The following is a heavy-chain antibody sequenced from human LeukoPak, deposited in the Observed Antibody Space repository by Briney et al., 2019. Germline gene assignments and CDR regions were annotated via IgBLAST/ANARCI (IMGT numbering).Heavy chain of an antibody. CDR1: GFTFSNYW. CDR2: INTDGSST. CDR3: AREFRKGGC. Sequence: GGSLRLSCAASGFTFSNYWMHWVRQAPGKGLVWVSRINTDGSSTSYADFVKGRFTISRDNAKNTLYLQMNSLRAEDTAVYYCAREFRKGGCWGQGSLVTVSS. V-gene: IGHV3-74*01. D-gene: IGHD6-19*01. J-gene: IGHJ4*02.